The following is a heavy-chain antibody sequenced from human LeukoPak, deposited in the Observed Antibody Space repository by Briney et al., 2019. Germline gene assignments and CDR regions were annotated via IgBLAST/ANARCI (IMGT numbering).Heavy chain of an antibody. V-gene: IGHV3-30*18. CDR2: ISYDGSNK. D-gene: IGHD6-19*01. CDR3: AKHLQQWLVMWRGDAFDI. J-gene: IGHJ3*02. Sequence: GGSLRLSCAASGFTFSSYGMHWVRQAPGKGLEWVAVISYDGSNKYYADSVKGRFTISRDNSKNTLYLQMNSLRAEDTAVYYCAKHLQQWLVMWRGDAFDIWGQGTMVTVSS. CDR1: GFTFSSYG.